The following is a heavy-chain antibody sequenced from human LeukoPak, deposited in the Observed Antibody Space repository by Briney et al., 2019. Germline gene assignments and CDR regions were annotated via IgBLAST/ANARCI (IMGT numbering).Heavy chain of an antibody. CDR1: GGTFSSYA. CDR2: IIPIFGTA. CDR3: ARGGDYCTNGVCSAFDY. D-gene: IGHD2-8*01. J-gene: IGHJ4*02. Sequence: SVKVSCKASGGTFSSYAISWVRQAPGQGLEWMGGIIPIFGTANYAQKFQGRVTITTDESTSTAYMELSSLRSEDTAVYYCARGGDYCTNGVCSAFDYWGQGTLVTVSS. V-gene: IGHV1-69*05.